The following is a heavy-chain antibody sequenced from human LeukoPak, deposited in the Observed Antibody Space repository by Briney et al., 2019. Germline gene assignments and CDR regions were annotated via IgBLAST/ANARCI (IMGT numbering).Heavy chain of an antibody. Sequence: PGGSLRLSCAASGFTLRSYAMSWVRQAPGKGLEWVSAISDSGGSTYYADSVKGRFTISRDNSKNTLYLQMNSLRAEDTAVYYCAKTTVTTSIVSYGAFDIWGQGTMVTVSS. V-gene: IGHV3-23*01. D-gene: IGHD4-17*01. CDR1: GFTLRSYA. CDR2: ISDSGGST. J-gene: IGHJ3*02. CDR3: AKTTVTTSIVSYGAFDI.